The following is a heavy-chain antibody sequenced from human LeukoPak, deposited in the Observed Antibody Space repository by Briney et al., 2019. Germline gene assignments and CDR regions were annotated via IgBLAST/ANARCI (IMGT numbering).Heavy chain of an antibody. D-gene: IGHD2-2*01. CDR2: INACNGNT. CDR3: ARWGLVAPGTYYYYYMDI. CDR1: GYTFTSYG. J-gene: IGHJ6*03. Sequence: ASVKVSGKASGYTFTSYGISWVRQAPGQGLEWMGWINACNGNTYYAQKLQGRVTMTTDTSTSTAYMELGTLRSDDTAVYYCARWGLVAPGTYYYYYMDIWGKGAKVTVSS. V-gene: IGHV1-18*01.